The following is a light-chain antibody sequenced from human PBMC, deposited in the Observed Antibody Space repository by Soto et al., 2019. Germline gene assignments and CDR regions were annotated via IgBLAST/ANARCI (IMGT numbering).Light chain of an antibody. CDR2: GAS. Sequence: EILMTQSPATLSVSPGGRATLSCMASQSISDTLAWYQQKPCQAPRLLIYGASTRAPGFPARFSGSGSGTDFTLTISSLQSEDFAVYYCQQYNNWPWTFGQGTKVDIK. CDR3: QQYNNWPWT. V-gene: IGKV3-15*01. CDR1: QSISDT. J-gene: IGKJ1*01.